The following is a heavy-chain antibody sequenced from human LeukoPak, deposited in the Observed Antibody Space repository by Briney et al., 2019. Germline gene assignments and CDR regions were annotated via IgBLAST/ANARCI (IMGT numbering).Heavy chain of an antibody. CDR3: ATSSGSYYADAFDI. CDR2: FDPEDGET. J-gene: IGHJ3*02. CDR1: GYTLTELS. D-gene: IGHD1-26*01. V-gene: IGHV1-24*01. Sequence: ASVKVSCKVSGYTLTELSMHWVRQAPGKGLEWMGGFDPEDGETIYAQKFQGRVTMTEDTSTDTAYMELSSLRSEDTAVYYCATSSGSYYADAFDIWGQGTMVTVSS.